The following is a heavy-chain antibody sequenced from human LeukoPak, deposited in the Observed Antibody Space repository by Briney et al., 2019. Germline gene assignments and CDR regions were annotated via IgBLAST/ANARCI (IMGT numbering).Heavy chain of an antibody. CDR3: AKDNVGATNYYYYGVDV. J-gene: IGHJ6*02. D-gene: IGHD1-26*01. CDR1: GFTVSSNY. V-gene: IGHV3-53*01. CDR2: IYSGGST. Sequence: AGGSLRLSCAASGFTVSSNYMSWVRQAPGKGLEWVSVIYSGGSTYYADSVKGRFTISRDNSKNTLYLQMNSLRAEDTAVYYCAKDNVGATNYYYYGVDVWGQGTTVTVSS.